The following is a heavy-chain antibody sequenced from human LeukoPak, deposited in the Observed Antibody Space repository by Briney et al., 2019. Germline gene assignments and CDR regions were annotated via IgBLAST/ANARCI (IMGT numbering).Heavy chain of an antibody. J-gene: IGHJ4*02. CDR1: GFTFSSYS. Sequence: QPGGSLRLSCAASGFTFSSYSMNWVRQAPGKGLEWVSGISSSGGSTYYADSVKGRFTISRDNSKNTLYLQMNSLRAEDTAVYYCAKYGSGTYCFDNWGQGTLVTVSS. D-gene: IGHD3-10*01. V-gene: IGHV3-23*01. CDR2: ISSSGGST. CDR3: AKYGSGTYCFDN.